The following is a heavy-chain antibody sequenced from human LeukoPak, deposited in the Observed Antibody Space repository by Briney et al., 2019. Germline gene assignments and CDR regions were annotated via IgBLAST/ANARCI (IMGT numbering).Heavy chain of an antibody. D-gene: IGHD6-19*01. CDR3: ARGSLASSGWYLADC. Sequence: VRQXPGQRGXXXXWVNTGNGNTKYSQKFQDRVTITRDTSASTAYMELSSLRSEDTAVYYCARGSLASSGWYLADCWGQGTPVTVSS. V-gene: IGHV1-3*04. CDR2: VNTGNGNT. J-gene: IGHJ4*02.